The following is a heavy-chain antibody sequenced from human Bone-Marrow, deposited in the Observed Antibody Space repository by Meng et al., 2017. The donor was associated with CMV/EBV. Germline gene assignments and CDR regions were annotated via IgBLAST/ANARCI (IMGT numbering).Heavy chain of an antibody. D-gene: IGHD6-19*01. V-gene: IGHV3-48*03. J-gene: IGHJ3*02. CDR2: ISSSGSTI. Sequence: GGSLRLSCAASGFTFSSYEMNWVRQAPGKGLEWVSYISSSGSTIYYADSVKGRFTISRDNAKNSLYLQMNSLRAEDTAVYYCARSSGWYIDDAFDIWGQGTMVTVSS. CDR1: GFTFSSYE. CDR3: ARSSGWYIDDAFDI.